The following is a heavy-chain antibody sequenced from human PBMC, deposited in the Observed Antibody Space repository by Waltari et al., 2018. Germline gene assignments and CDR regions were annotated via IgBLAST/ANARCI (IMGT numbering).Heavy chain of an antibody. Sequence: QVQLQQWGAGLLKPSETLSLTCAVYGGSFSGYYWSWIRQPPGKGLEWIGEINHSGSTNYNPSLKSRVTISVDTSKNQFSLKLSSVTAADTAVYYWASKQLVRGLVPPNDYWGQGTLVTVSS. D-gene: IGHD6-6*01. CDR3: ASKQLVRGLVPPNDY. V-gene: IGHV4-34*01. J-gene: IGHJ4*02. CDR1: GGSFSGYY. CDR2: INHSGST.